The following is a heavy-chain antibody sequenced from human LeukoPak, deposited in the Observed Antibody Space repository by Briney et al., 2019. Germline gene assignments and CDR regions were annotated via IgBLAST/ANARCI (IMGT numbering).Heavy chain of an antibody. CDR3: ARGGLVRGTINSLIAFDI. CDR1: GASFSGYY. V-gene: IGHV4-34*01. J-gene: IGHJ3*02. Sequence: SETLSLTCAVSGASFSGYYWNWIRQFPGKGLEWIGEINHSGSTNYKSSLKSRVTISVDTSKNQFSLQLNSVTPEDTAVYYCARGGLVRGTINSLIAFDIWGQGTTVTVSS. D-gene: IGHD3-10*01. CDR2: INHSGST.